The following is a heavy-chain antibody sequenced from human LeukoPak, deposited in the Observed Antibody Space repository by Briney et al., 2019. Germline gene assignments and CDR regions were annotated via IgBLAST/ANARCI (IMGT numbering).Heavy chain of an antibody. CDR1: GFTFSSSW. CDR3: ARGDKWSFDY. CDR2: IKQDGSAK. Sequence: GGSLRLSCAASGFTFSSSWMHWVRQAPGKRLEWVANIKQDGSAKNYVDSVKGRFTISRDNAKNSLYLQMNSLRDEDTAVHYCARGDKWSFDYWGQGTLVIVSS. D-gene: IGHD2-15*01. V-gene: IGHV3-7*04. J-gene: IGHJ4*02.